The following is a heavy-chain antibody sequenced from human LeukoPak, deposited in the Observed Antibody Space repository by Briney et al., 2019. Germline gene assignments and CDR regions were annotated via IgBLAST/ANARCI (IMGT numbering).Heavy chain of an antibody. CDR1: GYTFTGYY. D-gene: IGHD5-24*01. V-gene: IGHV1-2*02. CDR2: INPNSGGT. CDR3: APADAYNYEMKFDY. J-gene: IGHJ4*02. Sequence: ASVKVSCKASGYTFTGYYIHWVRQAPGQGLEWMGWINPNSGGTNYAQNFQGRVTMTRDTSISTAYMELSRLRSDDTAVYYCAPADAYNYEMKFDYWGQGTLVTVSS.